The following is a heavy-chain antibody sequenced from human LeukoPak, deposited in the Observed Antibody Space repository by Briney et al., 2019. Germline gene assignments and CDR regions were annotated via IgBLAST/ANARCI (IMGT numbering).Heavy chain of an antibody. CDR3: VYGGSYYVA. Sequence: GALRLSCAASGFTFDDYGMSWVRQAPGEGLELVANIKEDGSEKYYVDSVKGRFTISRDNAKNSLYLKMNSLRAEDTALYYCVYGGSYYVAWGQGTLVTVSS. J-gene: IGHJ5*02. CDR1: GFTFDDYG. CDR2: IKEDGSEK. D-gene: IGHD1-26*01. V-gene: IGHV3-7*01.